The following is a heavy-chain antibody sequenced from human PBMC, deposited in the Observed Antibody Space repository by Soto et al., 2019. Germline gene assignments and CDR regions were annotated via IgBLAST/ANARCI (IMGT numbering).Heavy chain of an antibody. J-gene: IGHJ6*02. CDR2: IYYSGST. D-gene: IGHD6-19*01. V-gene: IGHV4-59*01. CDR1: GGSTSSYY. CDR3: ASFSSGWPWEYYGMDV. Sequence: PPETLSLTCTVSGGSTSSYYWSWIRQPPGKGLEWIGYIYYSGSTNYNPSLKSRVTIAVDTSKTQFSLKRSSVTAADTAVYCCASFSSGWPWEYYGMDVWGQGTTVTVSS.